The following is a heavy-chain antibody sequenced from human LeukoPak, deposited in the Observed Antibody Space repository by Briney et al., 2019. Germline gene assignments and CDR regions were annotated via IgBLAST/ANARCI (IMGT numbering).Heavy chain of an antibody. CDR1: GGSIGTYS. CDR3: AGGVGNDAFDI. Sequence: PSETLSLTCTVSGGSIGTYSWNWIRQPPGKGLEWIGYIYYSGTTNYNPSLKSRVTISVDTSKNQFSLKLSSVTAADTAVYYCAGGVGNDAFDIWGQGTMVTVSS. CDR2: IYYSGTT. D-gene: IGHD3-3*01. J-gene: IGHJ3*02. V-gene: IGHV4-59*01.